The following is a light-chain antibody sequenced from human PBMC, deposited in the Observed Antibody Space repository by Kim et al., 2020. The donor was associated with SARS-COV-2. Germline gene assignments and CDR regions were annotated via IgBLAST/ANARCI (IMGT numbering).Light chain of an antibody. CDR2: NDY. J-gene: IGLJ3*02. V-gene: IGLV1-44*01. CDR3: ATWDVSLNGWV. CDR1: SSNVGLHF. Sequence: QSVLTQPPSTSGTPGQRVTISCSGSSSNVGLHFVNWYQQLQGTAPKVFIYNDYQRPSGVPDRFSGSRSGTSASLAISGLQSEDEADYYCATWDVSLNGWVFGGGTQLTVL.